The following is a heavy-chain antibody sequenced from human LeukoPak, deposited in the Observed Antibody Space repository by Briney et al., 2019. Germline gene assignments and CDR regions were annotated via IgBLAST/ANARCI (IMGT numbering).Heavy chain of an antibody. Sequence: SETLSLTCTVSGGSISSGGYYWSWIRQHPGKGLEWIGYIYYSGSTYYNPSLKSRVTISVDTSKNQFSLKLSSVTAADTAVYYCARGWGYGSGRTNFDYWGQGTLVTVSS. V-gene: IGHV4-31*03. CDR2: IYYSGST. CDR3: ARGWGYGSGRTNFDY. CDR1: GGSISSGGYY. J-gene: IGHJ4*02. D-gene: IGHD3-10*01.